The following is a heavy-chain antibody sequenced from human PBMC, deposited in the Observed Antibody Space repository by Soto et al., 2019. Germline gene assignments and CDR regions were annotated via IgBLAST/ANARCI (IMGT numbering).Heavy chain of an antibody. CDR3: ARGGYYYYYGMDV. CDR2: MYYSGNT. J-gene: IGHJ6*02. Sequence: QVQLQESGPGLVKPSQTLSLSCTVSGGSISSGGYYWSWIRQHPGKGLEWIGYMYYSGNTYYNPSLKSRVTISMDTSKNQFSLKLSSVTAADTAVYYCARGGYYYYYGMDVWGQGTTVTVSS. CDR1: GGSISSGGYY. V-gene: IGHV4-31*03.